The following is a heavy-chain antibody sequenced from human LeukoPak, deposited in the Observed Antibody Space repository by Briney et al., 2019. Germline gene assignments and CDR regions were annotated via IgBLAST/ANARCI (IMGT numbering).Heavy chain of an antibody. Sequence: SETLSLTCTVSGGSISSSSYYWGWIRQPPGKGLEWIGSIYYSGSTYYNPSLKSRVTISVDTSKNQFSLKLSSVTAADTAVYYCARVGYFDWSFDYWGQGTLVTVSS. CDR1: GGSISSSSYY. J-gene: IGHJ4*02. V-gene: IGHV4-39*01. D-gene: IGHD3-9*01. CDR3: ARVGYFDWSFDY. CDR2: IYYSGST.